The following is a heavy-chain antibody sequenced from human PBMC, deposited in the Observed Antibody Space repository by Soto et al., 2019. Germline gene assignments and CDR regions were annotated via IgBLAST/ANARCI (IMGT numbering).Heavy chain of an antibody. CDR2: ISAYNGNT. V-gene: IGHV1-18*01. CDR3: ARGDCSSTSCYWGLVGDNWFDP. Sequence: ASVKVSCKASGYTFTSYGISWVRQAPGQGLEWMGWISAYNGNTNYAQKLQGRVTMTTDTSTSTAYMELRSLRSDDTAVYYCARGDCSSTSCYWGLVGDNWFDPWGQGTLVTVSS. J-gene: IGHJ5*02. CDR1: GYTFTSYG. D-gene: IGHD2-2*01.